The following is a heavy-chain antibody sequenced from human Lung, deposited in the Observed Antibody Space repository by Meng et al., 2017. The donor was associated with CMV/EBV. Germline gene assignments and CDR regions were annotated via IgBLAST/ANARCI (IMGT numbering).Heavy chain of an antibody. D-gene: IGHD6-25*01. CDR2: INTNTGKP. CDR3: ARDSKAADY. CDR1: GYTFTTYG. Sequence: QVQLVQSGAELKKTGASVWISCKASGYTFTTYGMNWVRQAPGQGLEWMGWINTNTGKPTYAQGLTGRFVFSLDTSVSTAYLQISSLKAEDTAVYYCARDSKAADYWDQGTLVTVSS. V-gene: IGHV7-4-1*02. J-gene: IGHJ4*02.